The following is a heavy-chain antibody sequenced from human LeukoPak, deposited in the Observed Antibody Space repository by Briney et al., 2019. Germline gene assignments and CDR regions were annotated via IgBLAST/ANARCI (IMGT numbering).Heavy chain of an antibody. V-gene: IGHV4-34*01. CDR2: INHSGST. J-gene: IGHJ4*02. CDR3: ARGALGYSYGEAYFDY. Sequence: SETLSLTCAVYGGSFSDYYWSWIRQPPGKGLEWIGEINHSGSTYYNPSLKSRVTISVDRSKNQFSLKLSSVTAADTAVYYCARGALGYSYGEAYFDYWGQGTLVTVSS. D-gene: IGHD5-18*01. CDR1: GGSFSDYY.